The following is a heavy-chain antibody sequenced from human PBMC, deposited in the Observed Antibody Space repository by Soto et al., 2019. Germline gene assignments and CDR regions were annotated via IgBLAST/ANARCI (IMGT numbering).Heavy chain of an antibody. V-gene: IGHV3-30*14. CDR1: GFTFSSYA. Sequence: PGGSLRLSCAASGFTFSSYAMHWVRQAPGKGLEWVAVISYDGSNKYYADSVKGRFTISRDNSKNTLYLQMNSLRAEDMAVYYCARDRVESGYPEYFQHWGQGTLVTVSS. CDR3: ARDRVESGYPEYFQH. J-gene: IGHJ1*01. CDR2: ISYDGSNK. D-gene: IGHD3-22*01.